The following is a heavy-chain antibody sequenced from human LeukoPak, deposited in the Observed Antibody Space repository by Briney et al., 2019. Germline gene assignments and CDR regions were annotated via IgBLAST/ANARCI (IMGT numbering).Heavy chain of an antibody. CDR2: IRSKAYGGTT. CDR3: TRRGYCSSTSCGDMDV. CDR1: GFTFGDSA. Sequence: PGRSLRLSCTASGFTFGDSAMSWVRQAPGKGLEWVGFIRSKAYGGTTEYAASVSGRFTISTDDSKSIDYRQMNTLKSEDTALYYCTRRGYCSSTSCGDMDVWGKGTTVTVSS. V-gene: IGHV3-49*04. D-gene: IGHD2-2*01. J-gene: IGHJ6*03.